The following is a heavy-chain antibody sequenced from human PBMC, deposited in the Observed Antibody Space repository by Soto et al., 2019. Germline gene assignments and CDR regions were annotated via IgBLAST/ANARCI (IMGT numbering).Heavy chain of an antibody. D-gene: IGHD1-1*01. CDR3: GRAETEPLDAFDI. V-gene: IGHV1-69*01. CDR2: IIPIFGTA. CDR1: GGTLSSYA. Sequence: KVSSEDSGGTLSSYAISWVRQAPGQVLEWMGGIIPIFGTANDAQKFQGRVTITADESTSTAYMELSSLRSEDTAVYYCGRAETEPLDAFDIWGQGTMVTVSS. J-gene: IGHJ3*02.